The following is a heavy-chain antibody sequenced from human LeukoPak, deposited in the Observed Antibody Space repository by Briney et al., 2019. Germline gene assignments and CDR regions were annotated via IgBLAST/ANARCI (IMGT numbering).Heavy chain of an antibody. Sequence: ASVKVSCKASGNTFTRFYIHWVRQAPGQGLEWMGIIRPRDGDTNYAQKFQGRVTITADKSTSTAYMELSSLRSEDTAVYYCARAVQLERRYFDYWGQGTLVTVSS. CDR1: GNTFTRFY. CDR3: ARAVQLERRYFDY. D-gene: IGHD1-1*01. J-gene: IGHJ4*02. CDR2: IRPRDGDT. V-gene: IGHV1-46*01.